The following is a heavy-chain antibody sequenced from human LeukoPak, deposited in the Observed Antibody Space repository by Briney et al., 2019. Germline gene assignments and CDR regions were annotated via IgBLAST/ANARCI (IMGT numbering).Heavy chain of an antibody. CDR3: AKDVGYSYGPTDY. J-gene: IGHJ4*02. CDR1: GFTFSSYG. Sequence: GGSLRLSCAASGFTFSSYGMHWVRQAPGKGLEWVAVISYDGSNKYYADSVKGRFTISRDNSKNTLYLQMNSLRAEDTAAYYCAKDVGYSYGPTDYWGQGTLVTVSS. CDR2: ISYDGSNK. D-gene: IGHD5-18*01. V-gene: IGHV3-30*18.